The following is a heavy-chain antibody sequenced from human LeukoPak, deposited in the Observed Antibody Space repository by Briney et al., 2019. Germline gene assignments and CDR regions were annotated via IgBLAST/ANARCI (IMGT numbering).Heavy chain of an antibody. CDR3: ARQSITMVRGVPAYYFDY. CDR1: GGSISSYY. CDR2: IYYSGST. J-gene: IGHJ4*02. D-gene: IGHD3-10*01. V-gene: IGHV4-59*01. Sequence: SETLSLTCTVSGGSISSYYWSWIRQPPGKGLDGIGYIYYSGSTNYNPSLKSRVTISVDTSKNQFSLKLSSVTAADTAVYYCARQSITMVRGVPAYYFDYWGQGTLVTVSS.